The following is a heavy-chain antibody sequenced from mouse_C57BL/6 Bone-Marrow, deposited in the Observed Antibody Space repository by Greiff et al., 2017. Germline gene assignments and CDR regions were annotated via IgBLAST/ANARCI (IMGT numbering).Heavy chain of an antibody. CDR2: IWGVGST. Sequence: VMLVESGPGLVAPSQSLSITCTVSGFSLTSYGVDWVRQSPGKGLEWLGVIWGVGSTNYNSALKSRLSISKDNSKSQVFLKMNSLQTDDTAMYYCARVDSSGTGFAYWGQGTLVTVSA. CDR1: GFSLTSYG. V-gene: IGHV2-6*01. D-gene: IGHD3-2*02. J-gene: IGHJ3*01. CDR3: ARVDSSGTGFAY.